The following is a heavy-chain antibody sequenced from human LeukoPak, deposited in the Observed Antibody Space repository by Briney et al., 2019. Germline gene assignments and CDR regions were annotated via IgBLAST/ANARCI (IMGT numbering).Heavy chain of an antibody. CDR2: ISYSGST. Sequence: SETLSLTCTVSGGSINSHYWSWIRQPPGKGLQWIGFISYSGSTSYNPSLMSRVTISVDTSKNQFSLKLSSVTAADTAVYYCARDHRGIDPWGQGTLVTVSS. CDR1: GGSINSHY. V-gene: IGHV4-59*11. J-gene: IGHJ5*02. CDR3: ARDHRGIDP.